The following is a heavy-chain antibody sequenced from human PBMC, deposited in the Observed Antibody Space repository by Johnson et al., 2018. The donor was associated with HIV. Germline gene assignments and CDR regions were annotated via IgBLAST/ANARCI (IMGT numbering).Heavy chain of an antibody. Sequence: VQLVESGGGLVQPGGSLRLSCAASGFTFSSYWMSWVRQAPGKGLAWVANIKHDGSEKYSADSVKGRFTISRENAKNSLSLQMNSLRDEDTALYYCARDMGYNYYDSSGHTARYDAFDMWGQGTMVTVSS. D-gene: IGHD3-22*01. CDR3: ARDMGYNYYDSSGHTARYDAFDM. CDR2: IKHDGSEK. J-gene: IGHJ3*02. V-gene: IGHV3-7*03. CDR1: GFTFSSYW.